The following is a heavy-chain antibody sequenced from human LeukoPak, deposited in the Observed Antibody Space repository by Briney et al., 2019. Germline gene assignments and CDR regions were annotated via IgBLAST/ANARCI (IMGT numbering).Heavy chain of an antibody. J-gene: IGHJ3*02. CDR1: GFNFSTFW. Sequence: TGGSVRLSCAASGFNFSTFWMVWIRQATGKGLEWVANIKTDGSVKHYMDSMEGRFTISRENAGSSLYLHNNTLRAQDTALYYCVKDSDYQRSSGVRYAHYDALDIWGHGTMVTVAS. CDR2: IKTDGSVK. V-gene: IGHV3-7*01. D-gene: IGHD3-16*01. CDR3: VKDSDYQRSSGVRYAHYDALDI.